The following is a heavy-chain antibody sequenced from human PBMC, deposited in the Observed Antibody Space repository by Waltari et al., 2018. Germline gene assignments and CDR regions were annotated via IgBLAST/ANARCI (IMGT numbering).Heavy chain of an antibody. Sequence: QVQLQQWGAGLLKPTETLSLTCAVSGGSLSGHYWTGIRQSPGKGLEWIGDNDDSGGLNYNPSFTSRLRVSVDKSTKQFFLRLTCVTAADTAIYYCGRGGGHCGRTSCYIDTWGQGTLVTVSS. V-gene: IGHV4-34*02. CDR2: NDDSGGL. CDR3: GRGGGHCGRTSCYIDT. D-gene: IGHD2-2*02. J-gene: IGHJ5*02. CDR1: GGSLSGHY.